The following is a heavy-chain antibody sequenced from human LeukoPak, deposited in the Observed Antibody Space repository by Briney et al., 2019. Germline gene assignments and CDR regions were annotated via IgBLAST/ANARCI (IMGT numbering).Heavy chain of an antibody. CDR3: ARGAVAGLPSY. D-gene: IGHD6-19*01. J-gene: IGHJ4*02. V-gene: IGHV4-39*07. Sequence: SETLSLTCTVSGGSISSSSYYWSWIRQPPGKGLEWIGEINHSGSTNYNPSLKSQVTISVDTSKNQFSLKLSSVTAADTAVYYCARGAVAGLPSYWGQGTLVTVSS. CDR2: INHSGST. CDR1: GGSISSSSYY.